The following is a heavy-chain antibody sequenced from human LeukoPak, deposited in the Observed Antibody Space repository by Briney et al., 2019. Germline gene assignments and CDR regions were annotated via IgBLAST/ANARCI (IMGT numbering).Heavy chain of an antibody. J-gene: IGHJ4*02. D-gene: IGHD6-13*01. CDR1: GFTFSSHW. V-gene: IGHV3-7*01. CDR3: ARVAEAAAFDY. Sequence: GGSLRLSCAASGFTFSSHWMSWVRQAPGKGLEWVANIKKDGSEKYYVDAVKGRFTISRDNSKNSLYLHMKSLRPEDTAVYFCARVAEAAAFDYWGQGTLVTVSS. CDR2: IKKDGSEK.